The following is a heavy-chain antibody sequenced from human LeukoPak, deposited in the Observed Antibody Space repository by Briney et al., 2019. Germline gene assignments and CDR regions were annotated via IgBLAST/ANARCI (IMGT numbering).Heavy chain of an antibody. CDR3: ARGSLAEAFDI. CDR1: GGSISSSSYY. CDR2: IYYSGST. V-gene: IGHV4-39*07. J-gene: IGHJ3*02. Sequence: SETLSLTCTVSGGSISSSSYYWGWLRQPPGKGLEWIGSIYYSGSTYYNPSLKSRVTISVDTSKNQFSLKLSSVTAADTAVYYCARGSLAEAFDIWGQGTMVTVSS.